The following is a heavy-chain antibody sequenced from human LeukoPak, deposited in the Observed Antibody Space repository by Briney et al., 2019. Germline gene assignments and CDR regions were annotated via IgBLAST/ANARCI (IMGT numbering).Heavy chain of an antibody. J-gene: IGHJ1*01. D-gene: IGHD6-13*01. Sequence: SVKVSCKASGYTFNRYGISWVRQAPGQGLEWMGWISAYNGNTKNAQNLQGRVTMTTDTSTTTAYMELRSLKSDDTAVYYCARGHSTSWPEYFQHWGQGTLVTVSS. V-gene: IGHV1-18*01. CDR1: GYTFNRYG. CDR2: ISAYNGNT. CDR3: ARGHSTSWPEYFQH.